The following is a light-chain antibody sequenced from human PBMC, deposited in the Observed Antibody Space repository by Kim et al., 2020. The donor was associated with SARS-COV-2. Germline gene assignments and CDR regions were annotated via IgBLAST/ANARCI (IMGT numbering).Light chain of an antibody. CDR2: LGS. CDR3: MQALQTPLT. J-gene: IGKJ4*01. V-gene: IGKV2-28*01. Sequence: DIVMTQSPLSLPVTPGEPASISCRSSQSLLHGNGYNYLDWYLQKPGQSPQLLIYLGSNRASGVPDRFSGSGSGTDFTLKISRVEAEDVGVYYCMQALQTPLTFGGGTKVDIK. CDR1: QSLLHGNGYNY.